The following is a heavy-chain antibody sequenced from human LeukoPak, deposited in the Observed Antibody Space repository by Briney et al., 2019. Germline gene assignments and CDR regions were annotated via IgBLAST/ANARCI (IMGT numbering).Heavy chain of an antibody. V-gene: IGHV4-61*01. CDR1: GGSISSSSYY. CDR3: ARDGPAYTSRWYDYYYGLDV. D-gene: IGHD2-2*01. J-gene: IGHJ6*02. Sequence: SETLSLTCTVSGGSISSSSYYWGWIRQSPGKGLEWIGHIYHSGSTNYNPSLKSRVSISVDTSKNQFSLKLTSVTSADTAVYYCARDGPAYTSRWYDYYYGLDVWGQGTTVTVSS. CDR2: IYHSGST.